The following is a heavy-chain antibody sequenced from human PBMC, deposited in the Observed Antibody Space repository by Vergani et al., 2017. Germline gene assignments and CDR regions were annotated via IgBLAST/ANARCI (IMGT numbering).Heavy chain of an antibody. Sequence: EVQLVQSGAEVKKPGESLKISCKGSGYSFTSYWIGWVRQMPGKGLEWMGIIYPGDSDTRYSPSFQGQVTISADKSISTAYLQWRSLKASDTALYYCARRFDDYGDYAGFDYWGQGTLVTVSS. J-gene: IGHJ4*02. CDR1: GYSFTSYW. D-gene: IGHD4-17*01. V-gene: IGHV5-51*01. CDR3: ARRFDDYGDYAGFDY. CDR2: IYPGDSDT.